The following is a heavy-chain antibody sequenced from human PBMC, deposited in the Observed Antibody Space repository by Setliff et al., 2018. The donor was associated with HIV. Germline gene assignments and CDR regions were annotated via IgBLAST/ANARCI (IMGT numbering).Heavy chain of an antibody. CDR1: GYILSAYY. Sequence: ASVKVSCKAPGYILSAYYMHWVRQAPGQGLEWMGWINPNSGGTNYAQKFQGRVTLTRDTYISTDYMELSRMTSDDTAVYYCAGGKGNSGTYRFLFGSPNEIDAFEIWGLGTMVTVSS. V-gene: IGHV1-2*02. D-gene: IGHD3-10*01. J-gene: IGHJ3*02. CDR2: INPNSGGT. CDR3: AGGKGNSGTYRFLFGSPNEIDAFEI.